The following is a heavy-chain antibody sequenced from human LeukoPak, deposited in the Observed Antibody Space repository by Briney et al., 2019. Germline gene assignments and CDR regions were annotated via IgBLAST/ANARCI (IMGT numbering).Heavy chain of an antibody. V-gene: IGHV3-53*01. CDR1: GFTVSSNY. CDR2: IYSDGRT. D-gene: IGHD6-19*01. J-gene: IGHJ3*02. CDR3: ANGPSSYAEGAFDI. Sequence: PGGSLRLSCAASGFTVSSNYMSWVRQAPGKGLEWVSVIYSDGRTYYADSVKGRFTISRDNSKNTLYLQMNSLRAEDTAVYYCANGPSSYAEGAFDIWGQGTMVTVSS.